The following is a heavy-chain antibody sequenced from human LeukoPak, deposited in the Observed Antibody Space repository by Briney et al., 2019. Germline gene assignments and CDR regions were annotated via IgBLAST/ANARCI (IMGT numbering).Heavy chain of an antibody. CDR1: GFTFSSYA. J-gene: IGHJ4*02. CDR2: ISYDGSNK. Sequence: PGGSLRLSCAASGFTFSSYAVHWVRQAPGKGLEWVAVISYDGSNKDYADSVKGRFSISRDNSKNTLYLQMNSLRAEDTAMYYCARDPPPYSKWPLHYFDYWGQGTLVTVSS. D-gene: IGHD4-11*01. V-gene: IGHV3-30-3*01. CDR3: ARDPPPYSKWPLHYFDY.